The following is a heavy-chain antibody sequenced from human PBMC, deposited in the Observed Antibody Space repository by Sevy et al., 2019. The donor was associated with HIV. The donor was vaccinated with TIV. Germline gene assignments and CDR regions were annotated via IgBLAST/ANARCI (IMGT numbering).Heavy chain of an antibody. V-gene: IGHV5-51*01. CDR3: TSLGGNDTSGYHFFDH. Sequence: GESLKISCKGSGYSFTKYWIGWVRQMPGKGLEWMGTIYPGDSDTRYRPSFQGQVTISADKSISTAYLQWSSLKASDTAMYYCTSLGGNDTSGYHFFDHWGQGTLVTVSS. CDR2: IYPGDSDT. CDR1: GYSFTKYW. D-gene: IGHD3-22*01. J-gene: IGHJ4*02.